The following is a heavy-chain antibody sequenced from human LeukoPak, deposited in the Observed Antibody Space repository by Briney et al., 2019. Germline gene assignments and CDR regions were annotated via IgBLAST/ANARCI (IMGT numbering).Heavy chain of an antibody. V-gene: IGHV3-23*01. CDR3: ARSSYYDILTGSDGDGPYFDY. CDR1: GFSFFYTG. J-gene: IGHJ4*02. Sequence: GGSLRLSCAVSGFSFFYTGMGWVRQAPGKGLEWVAAIGGGASDTKYADSVKGRFTISRDNFKNRLYLQMNSLRADDTAVYYCARSSYYDILTGSDGDGPYFDYWGQGTLVTVSS. D-gene: IGHD3-9*01. CDR2: IGGGASDT.